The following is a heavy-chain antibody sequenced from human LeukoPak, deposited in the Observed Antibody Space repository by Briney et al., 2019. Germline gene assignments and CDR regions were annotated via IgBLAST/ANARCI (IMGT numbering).Heavy chain of an antibody. J-gene: IGHJ4*02. CDR1: GFTFSDYY. V-gene: IGHV3-11*01. CDR3: ARSYHDSSGPFDY. Sequence: GGSLRLSCAASGFTFSDYYMSWIRQAPGKGLEWISCIGSSTSSIFYADSVRGRFTISRDNAKNSLYLQMNSLRAEDTAVYYCARSYHDSSGPFDYWGQGTLVSVSS. D-gene: IGHD3-22*01. CDR2: IGSSTSSI.